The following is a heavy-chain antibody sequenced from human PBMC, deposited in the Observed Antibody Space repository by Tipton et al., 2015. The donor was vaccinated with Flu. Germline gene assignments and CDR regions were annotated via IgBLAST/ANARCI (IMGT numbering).Heavy chain of an antibody. V-gene: IGHV3-30*04. CDR3: ARDGRGYGRSFDY. D-gene: IGHD5-12*01. J-gene: IGHJ4*02. CDR2: ISYDGSNK. Sequence: SLRLSCAASGFTFSSYAMHWVRQAPGKGLEWVAVISYDGSNKYYADSVKGRFTISRDNSKNTLYLQMNSLRAEDTAVYYCARDGRGYGRSFDYWGQGTLVTVSS. CDR1: GFTFSSYA.